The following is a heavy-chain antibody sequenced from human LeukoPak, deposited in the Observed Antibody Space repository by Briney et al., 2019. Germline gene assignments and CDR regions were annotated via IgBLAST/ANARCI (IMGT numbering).Heavy chain of an antibody. CDR1: GYTFTGYY. J-gene: IGHJ4*02. D-gene: IGHD1-26*01. V-gene: IGHV1-2*02. Sequence: ASVKVSCKASGYTFTGYYIHWVRQAPGQGLEWMGWIYPYSGDTNYAQNFQGRVTMTRDTSISTAYMELSSLESDDTAVYYCARGYSGSFFFGYWGQGTLVTVSS. CDR2: IYPYSGDT. CDR3: ARGYSGSFFFGY.